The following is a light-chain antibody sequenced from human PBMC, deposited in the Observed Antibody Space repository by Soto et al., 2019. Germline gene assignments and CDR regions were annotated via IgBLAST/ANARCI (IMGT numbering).Light chain of an antibody. V-gene: IGKV3D-20*01. Sequence: FSTGGRATRSCGASQSVSSSYLAWYQQKPGLAPRLLIYDASSRATGIPDRFSGSGSGTAFTLTIRRLEPEYFALYYCPQYGSSPETFGQGTKVDIK. J-gene: IGKJ1*01. CDR3: PQYGSSPET. CDR2: DAS. CDR1: QSVSSSY.